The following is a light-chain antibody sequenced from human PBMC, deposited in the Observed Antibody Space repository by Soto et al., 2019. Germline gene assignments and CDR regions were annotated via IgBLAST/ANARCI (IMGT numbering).Light chain of an antibody. CDR1: SGHSNYI. Sequence: QSVLTQSSSASASLGSSVNLTCTLSSGHSNYIIAWHQKQPGKAPRYLMKLEGSGSYNKGSGVPARFSGSRAGADRYLNISILQFEDAADYYCETWDSNTRVFGGGTQLTVL. CDR3: ETWDSNTRV. V-gene: IGLV4-60*02. J-gene: IGLJ3*02. CDR2: LEGSGSY.